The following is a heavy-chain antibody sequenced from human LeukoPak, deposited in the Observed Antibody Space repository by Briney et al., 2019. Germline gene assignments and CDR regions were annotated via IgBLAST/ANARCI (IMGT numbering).Heavy chain of an antibody. V-gene: IGHV3-23*01. Sequence: GGSLRLSCAASGFTFSSYAMSWVRQAPGKGLEWVSAISGSGGSTYYADSVKGRFTISRDNSKNTLYLQMNSLRAEDTAVYYCARGLGELSHRNNPPPFDPWGQGTLVTVSS. CDR2: ISGSGGST. D-gene: IGHD3-16*02. J-gene: IGHJ5*02. CDR3: ARGLGELSHRNNPPPFDP. CDR1: GFTFSSYA.